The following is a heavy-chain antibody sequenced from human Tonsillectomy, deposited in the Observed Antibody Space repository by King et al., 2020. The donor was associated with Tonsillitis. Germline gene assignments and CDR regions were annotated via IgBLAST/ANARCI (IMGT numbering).Heavy chain of an antibody. Sequence: EVQLVESGGGLVQPGRSVRLSCAASGFTFDDYAMHWVRQAPGKGLECVSGISWNSGSIGYADSVKGRFTISRDNAKNSLYLQMDSLRAEDTALYYCAKITDDTTTFDYWGQGTLVTVSS. CDR3: AKITDDTTTFDY. CDR2: ISWNSGSI. D-gene: IGHD2/OR15-2a*01. CDR1: GFTFDDYA. V-gene: IGHV3-9*01. J-gene: IGHJ4*02.